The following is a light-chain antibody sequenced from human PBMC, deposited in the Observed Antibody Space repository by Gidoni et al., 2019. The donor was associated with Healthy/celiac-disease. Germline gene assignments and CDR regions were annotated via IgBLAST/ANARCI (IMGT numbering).Light chain of an antibody. V-gene: IGKV1-27*01. CDR3: QKYNSAPYSA. J-gene: IGKJ3*01. CDR1: QGISNY. Sequence: DIQMTPSPSSLSASVGDRVTITCRASQGISNYLAWYQQKPGKVPKLLIYAASTLQSGVPSRFSGSGSGTDFTLTISSLQPEDVATYYCQKYNSAPYSAFGPGTKVDIK. CDR2: AAS.